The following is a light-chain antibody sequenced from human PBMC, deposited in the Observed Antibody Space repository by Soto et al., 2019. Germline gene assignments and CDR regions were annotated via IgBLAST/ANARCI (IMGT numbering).Light chain of an antibody. CDR3: GSYTTSNTLV. CDR2: EVS. V-gene: IGLV2-14*01. CDR1: SSDVGGSNY. J-gene: IGLJ1*01. Sequence: QSALTQPASVSGSPGQSITFSCTGTSSDVGGSNYVSWYQQHPGKAPKLMIYEVSNRPSGVSNRFSGSKSGNTASLTISGLQAEDEADYYCGSYTTSNTLVYGTGTKLTVL.